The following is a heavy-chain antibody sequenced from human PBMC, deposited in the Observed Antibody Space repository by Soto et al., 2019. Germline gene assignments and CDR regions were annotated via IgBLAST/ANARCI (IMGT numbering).Heavy chain of an antibody. CDR1: GGSISSYY. J-gene: IGHJ4*02. Sequence: SETLSLTCTFSGGSISSYYWSWIRQPPGKGLEWIGYIYYSGSTNYNPSLKSRVTISVDTSKNQFSLKLSSVTAADTAVYYCARTDSGTYGDHFDYWGQGTLVTVSS. CDR2: IYYSGST. D-gene: IGHD1-26*01. CDR3: ARTDSGTYGDHFDY. V-gene: IGHV4-59*01.